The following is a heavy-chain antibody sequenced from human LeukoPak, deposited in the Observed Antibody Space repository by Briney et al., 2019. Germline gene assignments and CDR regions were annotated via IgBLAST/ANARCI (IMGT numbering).Heavy chain of an antibody. CDR2: IGTEGDT. V-gene: IGHV3-13*01. J-gene: IGHJ4*02. Sequence: GGSLRLSCAASGFTFRSYDMHWVRQTTGKGLEWVAVIGTEGDTYYGESVKGRFTISRDNAKNSLYLQMNSLRAEDTAVYYCAREIYGSFDYWGQGTLVTVSS. CDR1: GFTFRSYD. CDR3: AREIYGSFDY. D-gene: IGHD4-17*01.